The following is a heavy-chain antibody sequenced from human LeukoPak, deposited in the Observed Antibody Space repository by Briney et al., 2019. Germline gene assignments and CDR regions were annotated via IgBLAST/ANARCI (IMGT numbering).Heavy chain of an antibody. V-gene: IGHV4-61*02. D-gene: IGHD3-10*01. J-gene: IGHJ5*02. CDR2: IYTSGST. CDR3: ARDHHPGSEAGNWFDP. CDR1: GGSISSGSYY. Sequence: SETLSLTCTVSGGSISSGSYYWSWIRQPAGKGLEWIGRIYTSGSTNYSPSLKSRVTISVDTSKNQFSLKLSSVTAADTAVYYCARDHHPGSEAGNWFDPWGQGTLVTVSS.